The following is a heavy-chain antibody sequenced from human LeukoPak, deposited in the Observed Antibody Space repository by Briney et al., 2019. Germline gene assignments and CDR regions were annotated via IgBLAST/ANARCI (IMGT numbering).Heavy chain of an antibody. CDR1: GASISSYY. D-gene: IGHD5-12*01. J-gene: IGHJ4*02. Sequence: SETLSLTCTVSGASISSYYWSWIRQPPGKGLEWIGYIYYSGSTNYNPSLKSRVTISVDTSKNQFSLKLSSVTAADAAVYYCARHLWLRLMGDFDYWGQGTLVTVSS. V-gene: IGHV4-59*08. CDR2: IYYSGST. CDR3: ARHLWLRLMGDFDY.